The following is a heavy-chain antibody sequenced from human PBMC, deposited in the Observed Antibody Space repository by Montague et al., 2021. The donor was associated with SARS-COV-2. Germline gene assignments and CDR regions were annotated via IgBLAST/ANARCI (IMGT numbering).Heavy chain of an antibody. CDR3: AKVGWYNWNPYDTFDI. CDR2: MSGSGHRP. V-gene: IGHV3-23*01. Sequence: SLSLSLSASGFTFSSYALNWVRQAPGKGLEWVSAMSGSGHRPYYAYSVKGRFTISRDNSKNTLSLQMNSLRAEDTAVYYCAKVGWYNWNPYDTFDIWGQGTMVTVSA. J-gene: IGHJ3*02. CDR1: GFTFSSYA. D-gene: IGHD1-20*01.